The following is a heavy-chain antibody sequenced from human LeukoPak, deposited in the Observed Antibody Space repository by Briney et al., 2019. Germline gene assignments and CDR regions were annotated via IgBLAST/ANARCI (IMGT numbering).Heavy chain of an antibody. CDR3: ARADTSGTSSSDAFDI. CDR2: IYHDETT. J-gene: IGHJ3*02. V-gene: IGHV4/OR15-8*01. CDR1: GGTISSGTW. Sequence: PSETLPLTCSVSGGTISSGTWWNWVRQPPGKGLEWIGEIYHDETTNYSPSLKSRVTISVDKSKNHFSLKLSAVTAADTAVYYCARADTSGTSSSDAFDIWGQGTMVTVSS. D-gene: IGHD3-10*01.